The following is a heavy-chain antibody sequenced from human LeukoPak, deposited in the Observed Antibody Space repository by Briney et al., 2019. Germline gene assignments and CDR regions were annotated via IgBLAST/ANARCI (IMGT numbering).Heavy chain of an antibody. CDR2: INHSGST. CDR1: GGSFSGYY. J-gene: IGHJ6*03. Sequence: SETLSLTCAVYGGSFSGYYWSWIRQPPGKGLEWIGEINHSGSTNYNPSLKSRATISVDTYKNQFSLKLSSVTAADTAVYYCARVKAGNYDFWSGYYTHYYYYMDVWGKGTTVTVSS. V-gene: IGHV4-34*01. CDR3: ARVKAGNYDFWSGYYTHYYYYMDV. D-gene: IGHD3-3*01.